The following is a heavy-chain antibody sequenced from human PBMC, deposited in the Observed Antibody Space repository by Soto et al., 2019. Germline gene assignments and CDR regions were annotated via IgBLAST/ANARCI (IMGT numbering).Heavy chain of an antibody. D-gene: IGHD6-13*01. CDR2: ICYSGST. Sequence: SETLSLTCTVSGGSISSGGYCWTWIRQHPGKDLEWIGNICYSGSTYYSPSLKNQLTISIDTSKNQFSLKLTSVTAADTAVYYCAAGPNLYFFDYWGQGVLVTVS. CDR3: AAGPNLYFFDY. J-gene: IGHJ4*02. CDR1: GGSISSGGYC. V-gene: IGHV4-31*01.